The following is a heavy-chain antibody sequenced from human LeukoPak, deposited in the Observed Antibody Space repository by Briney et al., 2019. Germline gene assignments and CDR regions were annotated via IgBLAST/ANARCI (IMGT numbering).Heavy chain of an antibody. CDR2: INPSGGST. J-gene: IGHJ4*02. D-gene: IGHD5-18*01. CDR1: GYTFTSYY. CDR3: ARSASPESPDTAMVLDYFDY. Sequence: ASVKVSCKASGYTFTSYYMHWVRQAPGQGLEWMGIINPSGGSTSYAQKFQGRVTMTRDMSTSTVYMELSSLRSEDTAVYYCARSASPESPDTAMVLDYFDYWGQGTLVTVSS. V-gene: IGHV1-46*01.